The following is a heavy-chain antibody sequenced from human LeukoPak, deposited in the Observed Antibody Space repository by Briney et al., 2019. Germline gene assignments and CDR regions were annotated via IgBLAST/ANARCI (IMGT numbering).Heavy chain of an antibody. Sequence: PSQTLSLTCTVSVGSISSGGYYWSWIRQHPGKGLEWIGYIYYSGSTYYNPSLKSRVTISVDTSKNQFSLKLGSVTAADTAVYYCARARCSGGSCYHQLFDYWGQGTPVTVSS. D-gene: IGHD2-15*01. CDR1: VGSISSGGYY. CDR3: ARARCSGGSCYHQLFDY. J-gene: IGHJ4*02. CDR2: IYYSGST. V-gene: IGHV4-31*03.